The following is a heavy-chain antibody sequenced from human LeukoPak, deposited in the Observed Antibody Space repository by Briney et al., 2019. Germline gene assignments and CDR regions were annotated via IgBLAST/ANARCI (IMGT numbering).Heavy chain of an antibody. J-gene: IGHJ4*02. CDR1: GGSISSSSYY. Sequence: SETLSLTCTVSGGSISSSSYYWGWIRQPPGKGLEWIGSIYYSGSTYYNPSLKGRVTISVDTSKNQFSLKLSSVTAADTAVYYCARAGDSGSYEGFDYWGQGTLVTVSS. CDR3: ARAGDSGSYEGFDY. D-gene: IGHD1-26*01. V-gene: IGHV4-39*07. CDR2: IYYSGST.